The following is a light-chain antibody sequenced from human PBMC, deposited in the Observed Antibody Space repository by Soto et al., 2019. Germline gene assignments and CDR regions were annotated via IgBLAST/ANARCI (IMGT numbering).Light chain of an antibody. CDR3: QQSYNGPFT. CDR1: QSISSW. J-gene: IGKJ3*01. Sequence: DIPMTQSPSTLSAFVVDRDTITCPASQSISSWLAWYQQKPGKAPKLLIYSASTLQTGVPSRFSGSGSGTDFTLTISSLQPEDFATYYCQQSYNGPFTFGPGTKVDIK. CDR2: SAS. V-gene: IGKV1-5*01.